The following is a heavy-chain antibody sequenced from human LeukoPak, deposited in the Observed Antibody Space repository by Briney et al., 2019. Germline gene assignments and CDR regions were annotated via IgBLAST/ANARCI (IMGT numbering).Heavy chain of an antibody. V-gene: IGHV1-46*01. D-gene: IGHD3-9*01. CDR3: ARAYGESGYDILTGYYRGDFNY. Sequence: ASVKVSCKASVSTFTSYYMHWVRQAPGQGLEWMGIINPSGGSTSYAQKFQGSVTMTRVTSTSTVYMELSSLRSEDTAVYYCARAYGESGYDILTGYYRGDFNYWGQGTLVTVYS. CDR2: INPSGGST. J-gene: IGHJ4*02. CDR1: VSTFTSYY.